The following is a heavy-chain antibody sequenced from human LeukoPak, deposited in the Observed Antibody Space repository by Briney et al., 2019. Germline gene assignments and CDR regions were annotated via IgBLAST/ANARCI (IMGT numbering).Heavy chain of an antibody. CDR2: IYHSGST. D-gene: IGHD2-2*01. V-gene: IGHV4-34*01. Sequence: PSETLSLTCAVYGGSFSGYYWSWIRQPPGKGLEWIGTIYHSGSTYYNPSLKSRVTISVDTSKNQFSLNLTSLTAADTAVYYCAREGYCSSTSCYDWFDPWGQGTLVTVSS. J-gene: IGHJ5*02. CDR3: AREGYCSSTSCYDWFDP. CDR1: GGSFSGYY.